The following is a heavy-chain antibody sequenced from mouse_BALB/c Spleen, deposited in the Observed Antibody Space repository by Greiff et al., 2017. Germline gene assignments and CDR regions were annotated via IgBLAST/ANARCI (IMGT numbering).Heavy chain of an antibody. V-gene: IGHV2-9*02. D-gene: IGHD1-1*01. Sequence: QVQLQQSGPGLVAPSQSLSITCTVSGFSLTSYGVHWVRQPPGKGLEWLGVIWAGGSTNYNSALMSRLSISKDNSKSQVFLKMNSLQTDDTAMYYCASNYYGSIMDYWGQGTSVTVSS. CDR1: GFSLTSYG. CDR2: IWAGGST. CDR3: ASNYYGSIMDY. J-gene: IGHJ4*01.